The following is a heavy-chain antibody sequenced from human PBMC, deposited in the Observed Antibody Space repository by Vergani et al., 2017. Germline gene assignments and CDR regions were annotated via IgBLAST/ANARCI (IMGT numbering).Heavy chain of an antibody. J-gene: IGHJ4*02. CDR1: GFTFSSYA. Sequence: EVQLLESGGGLVQPGGSLRLSCAASGFTFSSYAMSWVRQAPGKGLEWVSAISGSGGSTYYADSVKGRFTISRDNSKNTLYLQMNSLRAEDTAVYYCAKRYRGVSTEYCSSTSCSKWGQGTLVTVSS. CDR2: ISGSGGST. D-gene: IGHD2-2*01. CDR3: AKRYRGVSTEYCSSTSCSK. V-gene: IGHV3-23*01.